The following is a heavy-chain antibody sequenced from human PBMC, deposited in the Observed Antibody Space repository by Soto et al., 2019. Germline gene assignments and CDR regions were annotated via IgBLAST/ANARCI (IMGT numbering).Heavy chain of an antibody. CDR1: GYSFTSYW. D-gene: IGHD3-22*01. Sequence: GESLKISCKGSGYSFTSYWIGWVRQMPGKGLEWMGIIYPGDSDTRYSPSFQGQVTISADKSISTVYLQWSSLKASDTAIYFCAVNYYYDSSGYYPFDYWGQGTLVTVSS. V-gene: IGHV5-51*01. CDR2: IYPGDSDT. CDR3: AVNYYYDSSGYYPFDY. J-gene: IGHJ4*02.